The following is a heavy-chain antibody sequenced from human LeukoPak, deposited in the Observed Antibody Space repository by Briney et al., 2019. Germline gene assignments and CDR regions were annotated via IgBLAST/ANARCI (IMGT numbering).Heavy chain of an antibody. CDR3: ARVDPPRRLDY. Sequence: SGTLSLTCAVSGGSVSSTNSWSWVRQSPGKGLEWIGEVYHSGSANYNPSLRSRVTMSLDKSKNQFSLKLSSVTAADTAVYYCARVDPPRRLDYWGQGTLVTVFS. J-gene: IGHJ4*02. CDR1: GGSVSSTNS. V-gene: IGHV4-4*02. CDR2: VYHSGSA. D-gene: IGHD2-21*02.